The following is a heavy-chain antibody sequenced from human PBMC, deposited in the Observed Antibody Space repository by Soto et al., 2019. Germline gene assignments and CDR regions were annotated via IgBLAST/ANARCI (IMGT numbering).Heavy chain of an antibody. CDR1: GYPVTAYY. D-gene: IGHD3-3*01. Sequence: QLHLVQSGAVVKKPGASVTVSCSASGYPVTAYYMHWVRQAPGGGLEWMGGINPATGAAKGRQTFEGRVTMSRDTPTNTVFMELSGLTSDDTAVFYCARGGGVGVAGSADFDMWGQGTLVTVSS. CDR2: INPATGAA. V-gene: IGHV1-2*02. J-gene: IGHJ3*02. CDR3: ARGGGVGVAGSADFDM.